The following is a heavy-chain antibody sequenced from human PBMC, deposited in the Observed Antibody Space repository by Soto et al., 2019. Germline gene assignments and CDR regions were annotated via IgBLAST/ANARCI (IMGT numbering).Heavy chain of an antibody. CDR3: ARDHLEGNWFDP. Sequence: QLQLQESGSGLVRPSQTLSLTCAVSGGSISSGGYSWNWIRQPPGKGLERIGYIYHSGSTLYNPSLKSRVTISVDKSKNQFSLKLTSVTAADTAVYYCARDHLEGNWFDPWGQGTLVTVSS. V-gene: IGHV4-30-2*01. CDR1: GGSISSGGYS. CDR2: IYHSGST. J-gene: IGHJ5*02.